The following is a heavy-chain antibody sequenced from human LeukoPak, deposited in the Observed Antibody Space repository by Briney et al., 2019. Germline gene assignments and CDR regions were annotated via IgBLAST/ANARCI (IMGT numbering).Heavy chain of an antibody. CDR1: GFSVSSNY. Sequence: GGSLRLSCAASGFSVSSNYMSWVRQAPGKGLEWVAVIYSGGSTYYADSVKGRFTISRDNSKNTLYLQMNSLRAEDTAVYYCARGFSYYYGSGLQGYWGQGTLVTVSS. CDR3: ARGFSYYYGSGLQGY. CDR2: IYSGGST. V-gene: IGHV3-66*01. D-gene: IGHD3-10*01. J-gene: IGHJ4*02.